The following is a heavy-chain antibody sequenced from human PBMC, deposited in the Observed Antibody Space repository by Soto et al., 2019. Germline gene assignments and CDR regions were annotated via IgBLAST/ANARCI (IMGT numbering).Heavy chain of an antibody. D-gene: IGHD5-18*01. J-gene: IGHJ2*01. V-gene: IGHV5-10-1*01. CDR3: ARGDTALSYWYFAL. CDR1: GYSFTSHW. Sequence: EVQLVQSGAEVKKPGESLRISCKGSGYSFTSHWISWVRQMPGKGLEWMGRIDPSDSYTSYSPSFQGHVTISADKSISTVYLQWSSLKASDTATYYCARGDTALSYWYFALWGRGTLVTVSS. CDR2: IDPSDSYT.